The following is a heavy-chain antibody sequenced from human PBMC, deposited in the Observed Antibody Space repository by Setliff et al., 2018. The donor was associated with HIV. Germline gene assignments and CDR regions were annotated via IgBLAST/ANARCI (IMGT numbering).Heavy chain of an antibody. J-gene: IGHJ1*01. D-gene: IGHD6-6*01. V-gene: IGHV5-51*01. Sequence: GESLKISCQGSGDVFSTSWIAWVRQMPGKGLEWMGIIFPGGSDTRYSPSFQGQVTISVDRSINTAYLQWSSLTTSGTAVYFCASRPRGDSSFAYFQHWGQGTLGTVPQ. CDR2: IFPGGSDT. CDR3: ASRPRGDSSFAYFQH. CDR1: GDVFSTSW.